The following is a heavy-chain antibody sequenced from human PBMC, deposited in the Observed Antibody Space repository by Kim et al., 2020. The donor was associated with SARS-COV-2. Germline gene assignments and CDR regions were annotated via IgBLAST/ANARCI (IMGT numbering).Heavy chain of an antibody. Sequence: YADFVKSRFSVSRDSSKRIVYLQMNSLSGDDTAVYFCGKQWGWLGGWLDRWGHGTRVTVSS. J-gene: IGHJ5*02. CDR3: GKQWGWLGGWLDR. V-gene: IGHV3-23*05. D-gene: IGHD3-16*01.